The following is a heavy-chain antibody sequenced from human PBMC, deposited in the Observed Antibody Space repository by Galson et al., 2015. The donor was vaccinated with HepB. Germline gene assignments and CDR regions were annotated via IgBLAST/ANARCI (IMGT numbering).Heavy chain of an antibody. V-gene: IGHV4-39*07. J-gene: IGHJ3*02. CDR2: IYYSGST. CDR1: GGSISSSSYY. CDR3: ARGYCTNGVCHYAFDI. Sequence: ETLSLTCTVSGGSISSSSYYWGWIRQPPGKGLEWIGSIYYSGSTYYNPSLKSRVTISVDTSKNQFSLKLSSVTAADTAVYYCARGYCTNGVCHYAFDIWGQGTMVTVSS. D-gene: IGHD2-8*01.